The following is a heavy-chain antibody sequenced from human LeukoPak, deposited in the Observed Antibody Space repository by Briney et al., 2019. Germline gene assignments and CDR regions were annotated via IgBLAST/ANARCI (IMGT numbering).Heavy chain of an antibody. CDR1: GFSLINRVG. CDR3: ARHVDISMGFDY. J-gene: IGHJ4*02. CDR2: IYWDDDK. D-gene: IGHD5-12*01. Sequence: SGPTLVNPTQTLTLTCTFSGFSLINRVGVGWIRQPPGKALEWLALIYWDDDKRYSPSLKRRLTITKDTSKNQVVLTMTNMDPVDTATYYCARHVDISMGFDYWGQGTLVTVSS. V-gene: IGHV2-5*02.